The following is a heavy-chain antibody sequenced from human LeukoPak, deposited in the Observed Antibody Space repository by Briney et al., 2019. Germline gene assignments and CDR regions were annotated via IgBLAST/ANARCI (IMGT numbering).Heavy chain of an antibody. J-gene: IGHJ1*01. V-gene: IGHV3-74*01. Sequence: GGSLRLSCEASGFTFSRYWMHWVRQAPGKGLVWVSRIKSDGKTNYADSVKGRVTISRDNAKNTVSLQMDSLRAEDTGVYYCARAPSEVGGYYPEYFRHWGQGTLVTVSS. D-gene: IGHD3-22*01. CDR2: IKSDGKT. CDR1: GFTFSRYW. CDR3: ARAPSEVGGYYPEYFRH.